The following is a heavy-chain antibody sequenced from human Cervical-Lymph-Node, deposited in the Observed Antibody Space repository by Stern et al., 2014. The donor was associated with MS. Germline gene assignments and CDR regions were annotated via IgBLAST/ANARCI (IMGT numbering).Heavy chain of an antibody. CDR1: GYTFITYA. CDR3: ARSRVSVAGNYGY. V-gene: IGHV7-4-1*02. D-gene: IGHD6-19*01. CDR2: INTNTGKP. Sequence: QVQLVQSGSELKKPGASGKVSCKASGYTFITYAMSWVRQAPGQGLEWMGWINTNTGKPTYAQSVTGRFVFSLDPSVSTAYLEISSLKAEDTAVYYCARSRVSVAGNYGYWGQGTLITVSS. J-gene: IGHJ4*02.